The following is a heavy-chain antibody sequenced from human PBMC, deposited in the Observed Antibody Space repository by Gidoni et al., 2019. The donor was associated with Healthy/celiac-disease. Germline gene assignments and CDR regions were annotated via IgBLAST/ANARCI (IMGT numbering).Heavy chain of an antibody. D-gene: IGHD3-10*01. V-gene: IGHV3-30-3*01. CDR1: GFPSSSYA. J-gene: IGHJ6*02. CDR2: ISSDGSNK. CDR3: ARDYYGSGSHFYYYYGMDV. Sequence: QVQLVESGAGVVPPGTSLSLSSSASGFPSSSYAPHRVRQAPGKGLEWVAVISSDGSNKYYADCVKGRFSNSRDNSKNTLYLQMNSLRAEDTAVYYCARDYYGSGSHFYYYYGMDVWGQGNTVTVSS.